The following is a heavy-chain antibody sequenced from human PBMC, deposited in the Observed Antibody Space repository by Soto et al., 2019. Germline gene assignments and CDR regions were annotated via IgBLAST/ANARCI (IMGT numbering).Heavy chain of an antibody. D-gene: IGHD1-20*01. CDR1: GFTFSSYA. V-gene: IGHV3-23*01. J-gene: IGHJ6*02. CDR3: AKDGDNYDYYYGMDV. Sequence: XGSLRLSCAASGFTFSSYAMSGVRQAPGKGLEWVSTISVSGGSTYYADSVKGRFTISRDNSKNTLYLQMNSLRAEDTAVYHCAKDGDNYDYYYGMDVWGQGTSVTVSS. CDR2: ISVSGGST.